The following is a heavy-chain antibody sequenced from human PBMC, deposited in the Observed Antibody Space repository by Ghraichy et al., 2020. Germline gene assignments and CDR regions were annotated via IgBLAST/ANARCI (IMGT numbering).Heavy chain of an antibody. CDR3: ARELADVLPGFPYFFDA. V-gene: IGHV4-59*01. CDR1: GGSIQSYY. Sequence: SETLSLTCSVSGGSIQSYYWNWIRQTPGKGLEWVGYFSYSSGCSYYNPPLKSRVTISVDTPKNRVSLKLSPLTPEDTAIYYCARELADVLPGFPYFFDAWGPGILVTVSS. J-gene: IGHJ4*02. CDR2: FSYSSGCS. D-gene: IGHD3-9*01.